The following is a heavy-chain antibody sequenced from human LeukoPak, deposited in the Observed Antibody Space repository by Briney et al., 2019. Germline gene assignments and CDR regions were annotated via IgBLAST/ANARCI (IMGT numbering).Heavy chain of an antibody. CDR2: IYYSGST. J-gene: IGHJ4*02. CDR1: GGSISSSSYY. V-gene: IGHV4-61*05. D-gene: IGHD3-10*01. CDR3: ARVRSGSIDY. Sequence: MASETLSLTCTVSGGSISSSSYYWGWIRQPPGKGLEWIGYIYYSGSTNYNPSLKSRVTISVDTSKNQFSLKLSSVTAADTAVYYCARVRSGSIDYWGQGTLVTVSS.